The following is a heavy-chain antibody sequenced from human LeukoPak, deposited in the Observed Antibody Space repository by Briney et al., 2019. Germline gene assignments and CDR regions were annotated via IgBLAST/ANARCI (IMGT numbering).Heavy chain of an antibody. CDR1: GGSISSGSYY. CDR3: ARGGIAAAAFGGPEYYYYMDV. D-gene: IGHD6-13*01. V-gene: IGHV4-61*02. Sequence: PSQTLSLTCTVSGGSISSGSYYWSWIRQPAGKGLEWIGRIYTSGSTNYNPSLKSRVTISVDTSKNQFSLKLSSVTAADTAVYYCARGGIAAAAFGGPEYYYYMDVWGKGTTVTVSS. J-gene: IGHJ6*03. CDR2: IYTSGST.